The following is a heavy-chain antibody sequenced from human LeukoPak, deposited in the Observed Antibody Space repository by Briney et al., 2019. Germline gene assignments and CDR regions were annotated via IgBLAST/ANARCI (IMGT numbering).Heavy chain of an antibody. D-gene: IGHD4-17*01. V-gene: IGHV3-53*01. Sequence: GGSLRLSCAASGFTVSNNYMNWVRQAPGKGLEWVSVIYNGGSIHYADSVKGRFTISSDNSKNTVYLQMNSLRAEDTAFYYCILTTVTTSVEYWGKGTLVTVSS. CDR1: GFTVSNNY. CDR3: ILTTVTTSVEY. J-gene: IGHJ4*02. CDR2: IYNGGSI.